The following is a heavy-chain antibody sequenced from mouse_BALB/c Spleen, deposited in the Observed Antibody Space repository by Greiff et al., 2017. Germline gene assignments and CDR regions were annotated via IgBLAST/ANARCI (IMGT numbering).Heavy chain of an antibody. Sequence: VQLVESGAELARPGASVKLSCKASGYTFTSYWMQWVKQRPGQGLEWIGAIYPGDGDTRYTQKFKGKATLTADKSSSTAYMQLSSLASEDSAVYYCARGGIYYDYPYWYFDVWGAGTTVTVSS. V-gene: IGHV1-87*01. CDR2: IYPGDGDT. CDR3: ARGGIYYDYPYWYFDV. CDR1: GYTFTSYW. D-gene: IGHD2-4*01. J-gene: IGHJ1*01.